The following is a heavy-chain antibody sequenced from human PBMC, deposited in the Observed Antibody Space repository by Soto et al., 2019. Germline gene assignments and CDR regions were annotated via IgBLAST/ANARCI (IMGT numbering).Heavy chain of an antibody. CDR1: GFTFSSYG. CDR2: IWYDGSNK. V-gene: IGHV3-33*01. D-gene: IGHD6-13*01. Sequence: QVQLVESGGGVVQPGRSLRLSCAASGFTFSSYGMHWVRQAPGKGLEWVAVIWYDGSNKYYADSVKGRFTISRDNSXNTLYLQMNSLRAEDTAVYYCARAVAAAGGYWYFDLWGRGTLVTVSS. CDR3: ARAVAAAGGYWYFDL. J-gene: IGHJ2*01.